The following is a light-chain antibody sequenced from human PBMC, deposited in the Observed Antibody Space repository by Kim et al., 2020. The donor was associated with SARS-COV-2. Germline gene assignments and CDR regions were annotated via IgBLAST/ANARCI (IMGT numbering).Light chain of an antibody. CDR2: DAS. CDR1: QSVSFY. V-gene: IGKV3-11*01. J-gene: IGKJ4*01. Sequence: LSPGERATLSCRASQSVSFYLAWYQQKPGQAPRLLIYDASSRATAIPARFSGSGSGTDFTLTISSLEPEDFAVYYCQQRSDWPLTFGGGTKVDIK. CDR3: QQRSDWPLT.